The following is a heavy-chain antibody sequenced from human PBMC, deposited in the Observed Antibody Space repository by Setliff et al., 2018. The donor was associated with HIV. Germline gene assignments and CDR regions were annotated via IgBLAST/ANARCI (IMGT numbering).Heavy chain of an antibody. Sequence: GGSLRLSCAASGFTFSSAWMSWVRQAPGKGLEWVGRIKSRVDGETTAYAAPLKGRFTISRDDSKNTLYLQMDSLCTEDTAVYYCILLGMHGAFDIWGQGTMVTVSS. CDR2: IKSRVDGETT. J-gene: IGHJ3*02. CDR3: ILLGMHGAFDI. D-gene: IGHD7-27*01. CDR1: GFTFSSAW. V-gene: IGHV3-15*01.